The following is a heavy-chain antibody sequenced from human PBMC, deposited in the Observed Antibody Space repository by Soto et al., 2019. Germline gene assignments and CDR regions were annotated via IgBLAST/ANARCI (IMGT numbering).Heavy chain of an antibody. D-gene: IGHD2-15*01. CDR2: IYYRGST. J-gene: IGHJ4*02. CDR3: ARQCSGGSCYLY. CDR1: GGSISSYY. Sequence: SETLSLTCTVSGGSISSYYWSWIRQPPGKGLEWIGYIYYRGSTNYNPSLKSRVTISVDTSKNQFSLKLSSVTAADTAVYYCARQCSGGSCYLYWGQGTLVTISS. V-gene: IGHV4-59*01.